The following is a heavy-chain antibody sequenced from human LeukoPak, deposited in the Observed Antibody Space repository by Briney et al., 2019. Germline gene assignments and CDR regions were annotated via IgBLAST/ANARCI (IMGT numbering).Heavy chain of an antibody. CDR3: ARVSGSYWY. J-gene: IGHJ4*02. D-gene: IGHD1-26*01. V-gene: IGHV4-59*08. CDR2: IHYSGST. Sequence: PSETLSLTCTVSGGSISNYYWNWIRQPPGKGLGWIGYIHYSGSTNYNPSLKSRVTISVDTSKNQFSLNLSSVTAADTAVYYCARVSGSYWYWGQGTLVTVSS. CDR1: GGSISNYY.